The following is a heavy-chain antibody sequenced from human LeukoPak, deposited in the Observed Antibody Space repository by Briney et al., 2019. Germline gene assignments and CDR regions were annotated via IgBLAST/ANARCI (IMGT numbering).Heavy chain of an antibody. CDR1: GYTFTVYY. V-gene: IGHV1-2*06. D-gene: IGHD1-1*01. CDR2: INPKSGDT. J-gene: IGHJ4*02. CDR3: ARGGHWNDQPY. Sequence: GDSVKVSCQASGYTFTVYYRHWVRQGPGQGLEWMGRINPKSGDTTYAQNFQGRVTMTRDTSISTVFMDLTSLRSDDTAVYYCARGGHWNDQPYWGQGTLVTVSS.